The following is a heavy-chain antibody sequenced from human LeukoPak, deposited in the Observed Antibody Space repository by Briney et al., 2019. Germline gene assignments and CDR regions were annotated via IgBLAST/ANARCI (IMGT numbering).Heavy chain of an antibody. CDR2: IYYSGST. CDR3: ARDLGYSSSWYYFDY. D-gene: IGHD6-13*01. Sequence: SDTLSLTCAVSGYSISSSNWWGWIRQPPGKGLEWIGYIYYSGSTYYNPSLKSRVTMSVDTSKNQFSLKLSSVTAADTAVYYCARDLGYSSSWYYFDYWGQGTLVTVSS. J-gene: IGHJ4*02. CDR1: GYSISSSNW. V-gene: IGHV4-28*03.